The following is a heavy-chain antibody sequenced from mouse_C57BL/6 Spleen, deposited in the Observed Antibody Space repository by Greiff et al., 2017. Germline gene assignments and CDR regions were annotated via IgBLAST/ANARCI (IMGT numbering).Heavy chain of an antibody. V-gene: IGHV1-4*01. CDR3: ARGDGYDADGYYAMDY. Sequence: VQLQQSGAELARPGASVKMSCKASGYTFTSYTMHWVKQRPGQGLEWIGYINPSSGYTKYNQKFKDKATLTADKSSSTAYMQLSSLTSEDSAVYYWARGDGYDADGYYAMDYWGQGTSVTVSS. CDR2: INPSSGYT. J-gene: IGHJ4*01. CDR1: GYTFTSYT. D-gene: IGHD2-2*01.